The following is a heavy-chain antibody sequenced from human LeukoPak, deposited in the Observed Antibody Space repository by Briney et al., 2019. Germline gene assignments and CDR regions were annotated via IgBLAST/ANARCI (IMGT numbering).Heavy chain of an antibody. Sequence: KPGESLKIFRKGSGYSFTTYWIGWVRQMPGKGLEWMGIIYPGYSDIRYSPSFQGQVTISADKSISTAYLQWSSLRASDTAMYSCARPQVLDGKPNYYHYGMDVWGQGTTVTVSS. CDR3: ARPQVLDGKPNYYHYGMDV. V-gene: IGHV5-51*01. CDR1: GYSFTTYW. CDR2: IYPGYSDI. J-gene: IGHJ6*02. D-gene: IGHD3-10*01.